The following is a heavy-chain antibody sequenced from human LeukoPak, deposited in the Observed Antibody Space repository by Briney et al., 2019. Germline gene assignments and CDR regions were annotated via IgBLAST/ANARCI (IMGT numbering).Heavy chain of an antibody. V-gene: IGHV4-61*01. J-gene: IGHJ6*03. CDR1: GGSISSSSYY. D-gene: IGHD3-22*01. Sequence: SETLSLTCTVSGGSISSSSYYWSWIRQPPGKGLEWIGYIYYSGSTYCNPSLRSRVTISVDTSKNQFSLKLSSVTAADTAVYYCARSSEGRYYYDSSGFSYYYYYMDVWGKGTTVTISS. CDR3: ARSSEGRYYYDSSGFSYYYYYMDV. CDR2: IYYSGST.